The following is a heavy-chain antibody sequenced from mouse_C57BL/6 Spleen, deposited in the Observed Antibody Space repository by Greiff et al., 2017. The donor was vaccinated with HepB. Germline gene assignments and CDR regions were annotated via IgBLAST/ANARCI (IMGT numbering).Heavy chain of an antibody. CDR2: INYDGSST. J-gene: IGHJ4*01. Sequence: DVHLVESEGGLVQPGSSMKLSCTASGFTFSDYYMAWVRQVPEKGLEWVANINYDGSSTYYLDSLKSRFIISRDNAKNILYLQMSSLKSEDTATYYCARARLRRDSYYAMDYWGQGTSVTVSS. CDR1: GFTFSDYY. CDR3: ARARLRRDSYYAMDY. V-gene: IGHV5-16*01. D-gene: IGHD2-4*01.